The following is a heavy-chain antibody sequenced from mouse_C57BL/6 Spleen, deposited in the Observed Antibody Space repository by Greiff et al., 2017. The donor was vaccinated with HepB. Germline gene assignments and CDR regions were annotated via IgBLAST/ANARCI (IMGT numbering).Heavy chain of an antibody. CDR2: IWSGGST. CDR3: ALYDYDRAMDY. CDR1: GFSLTSYG. D-gene: IGHD2-4*01. V-gene: IGHV2-2*01. Sequence: VQRVESGPGLVQPSQSLSITCTVSGFSLTSYGVHWVRRSPGKGLEWLGVIWSGGSTDYNAAFISRLSISKDNSKCQVFFKMNSLQADDTAIYYCALYDYDRAMDYWGQGTSVTVSS. J-gene: IGHJ4*01.